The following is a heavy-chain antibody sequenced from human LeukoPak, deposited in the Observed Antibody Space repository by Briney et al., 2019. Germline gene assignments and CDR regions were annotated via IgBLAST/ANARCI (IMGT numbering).Heavy chain of an antibody. CDR2: VNSDGSST. J-gene: IGHJ4*02. CDR1: GFTFSSHW. Sequence: TGGPLRLSCAASGFTFSSHWMHWVRQAPGKGLVWVSRVNSDGSSTDYADSVKGRFTISRDNAKNTLYLQMNSLRAEDTAVYYCASRYCTNGVCYFDYWGQGTLDTVSS. D-gene: IGHD2-8*01. CDR3: ASRYCTNGVCYFDY. V-gene: IGHV3-74*01.